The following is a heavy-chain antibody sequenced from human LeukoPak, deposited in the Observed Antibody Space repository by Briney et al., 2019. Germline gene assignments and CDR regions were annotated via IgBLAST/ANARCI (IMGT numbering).Heavy chain of an antibody. CDR3: ARWDGYSKFDH. CDR2: ITTSSNTI. CDR1: GFTFSTYS. D-gene: IGHD5-24*01. V-gene: IGHV3-48*01. J-gene: IGHJ4*02. Sequence: PGGSLRLSCAASGFTFSTYSMNWVRQAPGKGLEWVSYITTSSNTIYYADSVKGRFTISRDNAKNSLYLQMNSLRAEDTAVYYCARWDGYSKFDHWGQGTLVTVSS.